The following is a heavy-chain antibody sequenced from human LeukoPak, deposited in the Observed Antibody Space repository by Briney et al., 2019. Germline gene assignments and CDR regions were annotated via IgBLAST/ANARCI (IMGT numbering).Heavy chain of an antibody. J-gene: IGHJ4*02. V-gene: IGHV4-34*01. CDR1: GGSFSGYY. CDR2: INHSGST. Sequence: PSETLSLTCAVYGGSFSGYYWSWIRQPPGKGLEWIGEINHSGSTNYNPSLKSRATISVDTSKSQFSLKLSSVTAADTAVYYCARYSAAAASYFDYWGQGTLVTVSS. D-gene: IGHD6-13*01. CDR3: ARYSAAAASYFDY.